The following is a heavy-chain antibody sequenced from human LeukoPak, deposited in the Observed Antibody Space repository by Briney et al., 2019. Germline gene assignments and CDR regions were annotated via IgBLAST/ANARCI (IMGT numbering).Heavy chain of an antibody. D-gene: IGHD3-22*01. Sequence: SETLSLTCAVYGGSFSGYYWSWIRQPAGKGLEWIGRIYTSGSTNYNPSLKSRVTMSVDTSKNQFSLKLSSVTAADTAVYYCARDFYYYDSSGYYLLDYWGQGTLVTVSS. V-gene: IGHV4-4*07. J-gene: IGHJ4*02. CDR2: IYTSGST. CDR3: ARDFYYYDSSGYYLLDY. CDR1: GGSFSGYY.